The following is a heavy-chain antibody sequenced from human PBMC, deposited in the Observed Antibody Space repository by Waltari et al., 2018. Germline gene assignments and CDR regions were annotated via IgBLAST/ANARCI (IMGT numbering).Heavy chain of an antibody. Sequence: QVQLQESGPSLLKPSETLSLICTVSGGSISGFYWSWVRQPPGKGLDWIGYIYYTGSSDCNPSLKSRGTMSVDTFKNRFSLKLSFVTGADTAFFYCARGGGGDWEWFDPWGQGTLVTVAS. D-gene: IGHD2-21*02. CDR1: GGSISGFY. J-gene: IGHJ5*02. V-gene: IGHV4-59*01. CDR2: IYYTGSS. CDR3: ARGGGGDWEWFDP.